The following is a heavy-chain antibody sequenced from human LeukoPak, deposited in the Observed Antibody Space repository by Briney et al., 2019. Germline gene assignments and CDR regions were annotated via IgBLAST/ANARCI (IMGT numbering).Heavy chain of an antibody. CDR2: ISWNSGSI. CDR1: GFTFDDYA. CDR3: AKDRRMMSSYYGMDV. V-gene: IGHV3-9*01. D-gene: IGHD3-16*01. Sequence: GGSLRLSCAASGFTFDDYAMHWVRQAPGKGLEWVSGISWNSGSIGYADSVKGRFTISRDNSKNTLYLQMNSLRAEDTAVYYCAKDRRMMSSYYGMDVWGQGTTVTVSS. J-gene: IGHJ6*02.